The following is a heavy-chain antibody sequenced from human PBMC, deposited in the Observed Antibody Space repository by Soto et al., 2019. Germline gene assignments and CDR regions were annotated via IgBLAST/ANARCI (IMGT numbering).Heavy chain of an antibody. CDR1: GFTFSSYW. J-gene: IGHJ5*02. Sequence: GVLRLSCAASGFTFSSYWMHWVRQAPGKGLVWVSRINSDGSSTSYADSVKGRFTISRDNAKNTLYLQMNSLRAEDTAVYYCARVAPYYYDSSGYYYDAYWFDPWGQGTLVTVSS. D-gene: IGHD3-22*01. CDR2: INSDGSST. V-gene: IGHV3-74*01. CDR3: ARVAPYYYDSSGYYYDAYWFDP.